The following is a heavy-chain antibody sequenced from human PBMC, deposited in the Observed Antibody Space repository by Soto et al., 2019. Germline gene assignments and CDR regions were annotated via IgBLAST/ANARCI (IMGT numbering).Heavy chain of an antibody. Sequence: QVQLVESGGGVVQVGRSLRLSCAASGFIFSNYAMHWVRQAPGKGLEWVAVTTYDGSDKYYADSVKGRFTVSRDNSKSTLYLQMNSLRAEETAVYYCAKSLPTGGSWYGLDVWGQGTTVTVSS. CDR2: TTYDGSDK. D-gene: IGHD2-15*01. J-gene: IGHJ6*02. V-gene: IGHV3-30*18. CDR1: GFIFSNYA. CDR3: AKSLPTGGSWYGLDV.